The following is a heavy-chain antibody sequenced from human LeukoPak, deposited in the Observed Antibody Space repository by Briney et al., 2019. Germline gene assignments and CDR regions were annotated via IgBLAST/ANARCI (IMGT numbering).Heavy chain of an antibody. CDR3: ARGRKYSSQQMGNYYMDV. Sequence: LSETLSLTCAVYGGSFSVYYWGWIRPPPGKGLEWIGEINHSGSTNYNASLKSRVTISVDTSKNQFSLKLSSVTAADTAVYYCARGRKYSSQQMGNYYMDVWGKGTTATVSS. J-gene: IGHJ6*03. D-gene: IGHD6-13*01. V-gene: IGHV4-34*01. CDR2: INHSGST. CDR1: GGSFSVYY.